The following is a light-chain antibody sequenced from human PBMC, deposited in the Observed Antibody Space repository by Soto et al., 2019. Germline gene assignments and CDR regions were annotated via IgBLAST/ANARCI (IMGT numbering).Light chain of an antibody. CDR3: QSSDSSLSGWV. J-gene: IGLJ3*02. Sequence: QSVLTQPPSVSGAPGQRVTISCTGSSSNIGAGYDVHWSQQLPGTAPKLLIYGNSNRPSGVPDRFSGSKSGTSASLAITGLQAEDEADYYCQSSDSSLSGWVFGGGTKLTVL. CDR2: GNS. CDR1: SSNIGAGYD. V-gene: IGLV1-40*01.